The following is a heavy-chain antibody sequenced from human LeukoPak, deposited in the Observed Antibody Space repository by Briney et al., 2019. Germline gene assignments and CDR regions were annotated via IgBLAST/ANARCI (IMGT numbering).Heavy chain of an antibody. CDR1: GGSIRRYY. V-gene: IGHV4-59*01. D-gene: IGHD1-14*01. Sequence: SETLSLTCTVFGGSIRRYYWSWIRQPPGKGLEWIGYIYYSGSTNYNPSLKSRVTISVDTSKNQFSLKLTSVTAADTAVYYCARGPHRGTSYELDYWGQGTLVTVSS. CDR2: IYYSGST. CDR3: ARGPHRGTSYELDY. J-gene: IGHJ4*02.